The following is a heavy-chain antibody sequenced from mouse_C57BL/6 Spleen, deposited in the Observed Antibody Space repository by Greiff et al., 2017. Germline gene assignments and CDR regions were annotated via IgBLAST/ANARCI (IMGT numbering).Heavy chain of an antibody. Sequence: EVQLMESGGGLVQPGGSLSLSCAASGFTFTDYYMSWVRQPPGKALEWLGFIRNKANGYTTEYSASVKGRFTISRDNSQSILYLQMNALRAEDSATYYCARSTVVATGYFDVWGTGTTVTVSS. J-gene: IGHJ1*03. CDR2: IRNKANGYTT. V-gene: IGHV7-3*01. D-gene: IGHD1-1*01. CDR3: ARSTVVATGYFDV. CDR1: GFTFTDYY.